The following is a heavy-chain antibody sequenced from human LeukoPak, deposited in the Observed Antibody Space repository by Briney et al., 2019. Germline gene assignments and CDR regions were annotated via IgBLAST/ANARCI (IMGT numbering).Heavy chain of an antibody. Sequence: SETLSLTCTVSGGSISSSSYYWGWIRQPPGKGLEWIGSIYYSGSTYYNPSLKSRVTISVDTSKKQFSLRLSSVTAADTAVYYCARGSLGREVSAFFKNWGQGILVTVSS. D-gene: IGHD5/OR15-5a*01. CDR3: ARGSLGREVSAFFKN. J-gene: IGHJ4*02. CDR2: IYYSGST. V-gene: IGHV4-39*01. CDR1: GGSISSSSYY.